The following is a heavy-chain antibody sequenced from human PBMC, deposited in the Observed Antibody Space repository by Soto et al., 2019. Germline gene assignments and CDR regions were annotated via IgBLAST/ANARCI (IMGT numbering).Heavy chain of an antibody. D-gene: IGHD2-2*01. J-gene: IGHJ4*02. V-gene: IGHV4-4*02. CDR1: GGSISSSNW. Sequence: SETLSLTCAVSGGSISSSNWWSWVRQPPGKGLEWIGEIYHSGSTNYNPSLKSRVTISVDKSKNQFSLKLSSVTAADTAVYYCASLGGGYCSSTSCRTYYFDYWGQGTLVTVSS. CDR2: IYHSGST. CDR3: ASLGGGYCSSTSCRTYYFDY.